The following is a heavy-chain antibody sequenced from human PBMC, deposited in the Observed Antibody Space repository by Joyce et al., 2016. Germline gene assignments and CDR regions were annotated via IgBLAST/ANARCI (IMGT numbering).Heavy chain of an antibody. D-gene: IGHD3-10*02. CDR2: IYHSGST. J-gene: IGHJ6*02. V-gene: IGHV4-31*03. Sequence: QVRGRESGPGLVKASQTLSLICTVSGGSISSSPYYWSGVRQLPGKGLEWIGHIYHSGSTYYNPSLQSRVTLSIDTSKNQFSLKVTSVTAADTAIYYCVRDGRGLVYGAPYGMDVWGQGITVTVSS. CDR1: GGSISSSPYY. CDR3: VRDGRGLVYGAPYGMDV.